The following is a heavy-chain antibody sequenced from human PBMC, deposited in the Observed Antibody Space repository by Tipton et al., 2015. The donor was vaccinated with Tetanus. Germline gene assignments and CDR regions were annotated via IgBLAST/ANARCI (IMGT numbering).Heavy chain of an antibody. V-gene: IGHV3-33*01. CDR1: GFTFSTNA. CDR2: IWNDGSYK. D-gene: IGHD5-18*01. Sequence: SLRLSCAASGFTFSTNAMNWVRQAPGKGLEWVAAIWNDGSYKYYADSVKGRFTVSRDNSKNTLYLEMNSLRAEDTAVYYCARVGISQNAYSYVYHGLDVWGQGTTVTVSS. CDR3: ARVGISQNAYSYVYHGLDV. J-gene: IGHJ6*02.